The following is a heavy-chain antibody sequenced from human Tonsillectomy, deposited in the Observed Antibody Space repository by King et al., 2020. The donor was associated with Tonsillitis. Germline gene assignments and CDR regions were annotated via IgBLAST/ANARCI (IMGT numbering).Heavy chain of an antibody. D-gene: IGHD3-9*01. J-gene: IGHJ5*02. CDR1: GGSISSYY. CDR2: IYYSGNT. Sequence: QLQESGPGLVKPSENLSLTCTVSGGSISSYYWSWIRPPPGKGLEWIGYIYYSGNTNYNPSLKSRVTISVDTSKNQFSLKLSSVTAADTAVYYCARGHYDILTGYYMGWFDPWGQGTLVTVSS. CDR3: ARGHYDILTGYYMGWFDP. V-gene: IGHV4-59*01.